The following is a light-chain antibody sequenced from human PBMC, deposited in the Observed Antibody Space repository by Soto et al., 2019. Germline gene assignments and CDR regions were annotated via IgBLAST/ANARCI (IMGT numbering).Light chain of an antibody. CDR3: QHRGKWPRT. CDR1: QSVSSF. Sequence: EIVLTQSPATLSLSPGERATISCRASQSVSSFLAWYQQKPGQAPRLLIYGASNRATGIPARFSGSGSGTDVTLTISSLESEDFAVYFCQHRGKWPRTFGQGTKLEIK. V-gene: IGKV3-11*01. CDR2: GAS. J-gene: IGKJ2*01.